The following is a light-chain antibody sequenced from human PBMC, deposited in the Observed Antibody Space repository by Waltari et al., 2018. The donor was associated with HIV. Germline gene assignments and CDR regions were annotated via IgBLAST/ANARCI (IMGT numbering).Light chain of an antibody. CDR1: SSDIGGYDY. Sequence: QSALTQPASVSGSPGQSITISCTGTSSDIGGYDYVSWYQQHPGKAHKLIINEVIIRPSGVSKRFAGSKSGSTASLTISGLQAEDEAVYYCSSYTTSSPLYVGFGGGTKLTVL. CDR2: EVI. CDR3: SSYTTSSPLYVG. V-gene: IGLV2-14*01. J-gene: IGLJ2*01.